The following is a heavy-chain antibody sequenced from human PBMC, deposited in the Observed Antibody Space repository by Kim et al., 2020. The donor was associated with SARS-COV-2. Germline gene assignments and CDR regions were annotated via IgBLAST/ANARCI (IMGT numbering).Heavy chain of an antibody. D-gene: IGHD2-21*02. J-gene: IGHJ4*02. CDR2: IRSKAYGGTT. CDR1: GFTFGDYA. Sequence: GGSLRLSCTASGFTFGDYAMSWFRQAPGKGLEWVGFIRSKAYGGTTEYAASVKGRFTISRDDSKSIAYLQMNSLKTEDTAVYYCTLPPLDCGGDCMIAGGQGTLVTVSS. CDR3: TLPPLDCGGDCMIA. V-gene: IGHV3-49*03.